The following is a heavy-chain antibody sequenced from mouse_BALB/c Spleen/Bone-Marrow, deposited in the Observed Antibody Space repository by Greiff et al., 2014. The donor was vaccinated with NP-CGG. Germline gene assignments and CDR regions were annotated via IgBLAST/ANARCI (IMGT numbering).Heavy chain of an antibody. CDR3: ARFGRYYFDY. CDR1: GYAFTNYL. Sequence: QVHVKQSGAELVRPGTAVNVSCKASGYAFTNYLIEWVKQRPGQGLEWIGVINPGSGGANYNEKFKGKATLTADKSSSTAYTQLSSLTADDSAVYFCARFGRYYFDYWGQGTTLTVSS. J-gene: IGHJ2*01. CDR2: INPGSGGA. V-gene: IGHV1-54*01.